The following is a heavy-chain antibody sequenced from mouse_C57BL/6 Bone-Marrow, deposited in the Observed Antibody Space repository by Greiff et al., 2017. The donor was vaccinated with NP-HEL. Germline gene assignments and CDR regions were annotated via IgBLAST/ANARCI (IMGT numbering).Heavy chain of an antibody. CDR3: TTRIYYDYDGGDY. CDR1: GFNIKDDY. J-gene: IGHJ2*01. D-gene: IGHD2-4*01. CDR2: IDPENGDT. V-gene: IGHV14-4*01. Sequence: DVKLVESGAELVRPGASVKLSCTASGFNIKDDYMHWVKQRPEQGLEWIGWIDPENGDTEYASKFQGKATITADTSSNTAYLQLSSLTSEDTAVYYCTTRIYYDYDGGDYWGQGTTLTVSS.